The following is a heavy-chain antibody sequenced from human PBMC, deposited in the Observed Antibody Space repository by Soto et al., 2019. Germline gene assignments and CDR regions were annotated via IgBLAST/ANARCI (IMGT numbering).Heavy chain of an antibody. CDR3: ARIVPGYRGSHYYFDY. Sequence: QVTLKESGPVLVKPTETLTLTCTVSGFSLSNARMGVSWIRQPPGKALEWLAHIFSNDEKSYSTSLKSRLTISKDTSKSQVVLTMTNMDPVDTATYYCARIVPGYRGSHYYFDYWGQGTLVTVSS. J-gene: IGHJ4*02. D-gene: IGHD1-26*01. CDR1: GFSLSNARMG. V-gene: IGHV2-26*01. CDR2: IFSNDEK.